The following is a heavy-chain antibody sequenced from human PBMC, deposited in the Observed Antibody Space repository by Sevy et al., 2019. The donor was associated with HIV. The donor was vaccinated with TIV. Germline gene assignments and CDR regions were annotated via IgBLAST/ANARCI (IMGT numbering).Heavy chain of an antibody. CDR2: ISGSGGST. V-gene: IGHV3-23*01. J-gene: IGHJ4*02. Sequence: GGSLRLSCAASGFTFSSYAMSWVRRAPGKGLEWVSAISGSGGSTYYADSVKGRFTISRDNSKNTLYLQMNSLRAEDTAVYYCAAYYDYIWGSYRLDYWGQGTLVTVSS. D-gene: IGHD3-16*02. CDR3: AAYYDYIWGSYRLDY. CDR1: GFTFSSYA.